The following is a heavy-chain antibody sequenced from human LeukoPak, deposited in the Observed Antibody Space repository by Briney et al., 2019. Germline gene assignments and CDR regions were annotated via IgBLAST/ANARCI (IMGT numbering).Heavy chain of an antibody. CDR3: TRVSLVAASDFFDY. Sequence: GGSLRLSCTSSGFTFGDYAMSWVRQAPGKGLEWVSFIRSKAYGGTTEYAASVKGRFTISRDDSKSIAYLQMNSLKTEDTAVYYCTRVSLVAASDFFDYWGQGSLVTVSS. V-gene: IGHV3-49*04. J-gene: IGHJ4*02. CDR1: GFTFGDYA. CDR2: IRSKAYGGTT. D-gene: IGHD2-15*01.